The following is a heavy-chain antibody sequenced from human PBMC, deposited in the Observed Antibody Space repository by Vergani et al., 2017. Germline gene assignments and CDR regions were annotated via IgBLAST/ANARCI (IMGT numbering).Heavy chain of an antibody. J-gene: IGHJ4*02. Sequence: QVNLVESGGGVVRPGGSLRLSCTTSGFSLNGYGMHWVRQAPGKGLEWVAVIHSDGIKQYFVDSVEGRFTLSRDKSRNTVYLQMNRLRSEETAIYYGAKEKVPYGSGSYILDHWGPGTLVTVSS. D-gene: IGHD3-10*01. CDR1: GFSLNGYG. CDR3: AKEKVPYGSGSYILDH. CDR2: IHSDGIKQ. V-gene: IGHV3-30*02.